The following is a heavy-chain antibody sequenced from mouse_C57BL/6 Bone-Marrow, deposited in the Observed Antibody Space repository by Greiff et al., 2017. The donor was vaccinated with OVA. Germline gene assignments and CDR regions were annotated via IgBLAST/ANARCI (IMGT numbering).Heavy chain of an antibody. V-gene: IGHV1-14*01. Sequence: EVQLQQSGPELVKPGASVKMSCKASGYTFTSYVMHWVKQKPGQGLEWIGYIYPYNDGTKYNEKFKGKATLTSDKSSSTAYMELSSLTSEDSAVYYCAREGIYYGYDGAMDYWGQGTSVTVSS. CDR1: GYTFTSYV. J-gene: IGHJ4*01. D-gene: IGHD2-2*01. CDR2: IYPYNDGT. CDR3: AREGIYYGYDGAMDY.